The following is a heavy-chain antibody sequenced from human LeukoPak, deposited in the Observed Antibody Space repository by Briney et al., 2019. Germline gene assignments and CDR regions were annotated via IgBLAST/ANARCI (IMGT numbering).Heavy chain of an antibody. Sequence: PSETLSLTCTVSGGSISSSSYYWGWIRQPPGKGLEWIGSIYYSGSTYYNPSLKSRVTISVDTSKNQFSLKLSSVTAADTAVYYCARPGYSSGWYYAVVDAFDIWGQGTMVTVSS. V-gene: IGHV4-39*01. CDR1: GGSISSSSYY. CDR2: IYYSGST. J-gene: IGHJ3*02. CDR3: ARPGYSSGWYYAVVDAFDI. D-gene: IGHD6-19*01.